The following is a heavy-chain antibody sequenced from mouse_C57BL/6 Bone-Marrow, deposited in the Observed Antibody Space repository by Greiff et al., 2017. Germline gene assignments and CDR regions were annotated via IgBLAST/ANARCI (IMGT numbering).Heavy chain of an antibody. V-gene: IGHV1-26*01. CDR1: GYTFTDYY. Sequence: EVQLQQSGPELVKPGASVKISCKASGYTFTDYYMNWVKQSHGKSLEWIGDINPNNGGTSYNQKFKGKATLTVDKSSSTAYMELRSLTAEDSAVYYCARGYDYFDYWGQGTTLTV. CDR3: ARGYDYFDY. J-gene: IGHJ2*01. CDR2: INPNNGGT. D-gene: IGHD2-3*01.